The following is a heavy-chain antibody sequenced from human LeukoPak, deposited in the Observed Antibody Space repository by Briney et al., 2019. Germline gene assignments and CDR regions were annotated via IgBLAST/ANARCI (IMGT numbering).Heavy chain of an antibody. CDR3: ATHTVTTDYAFDI. V-gene: IGHV3-66*02. J-gene: IGHJ3*02. CDR1: GFTVSSNY. Sequence: GGSLRLSCAASGFTVSSNYMSWVRQAPGKGLEWVSVIYSGGSTYYADSVKGRFTTSRDNSKNTLYLQMNSLRAEDTAVYYCATHTVTTDYAFDIWGQGTMVTVSS. D-gene: IGHD4-11*01. CDR2: IYSGGST.